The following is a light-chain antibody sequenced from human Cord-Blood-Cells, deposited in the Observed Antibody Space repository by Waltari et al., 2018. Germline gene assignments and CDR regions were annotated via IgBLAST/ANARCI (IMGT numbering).Light chain of an antibody. CDR1: KSVLYSSNNKNY. CDR2: WAS. V-gene: IGKV4-1*01. J-gene: IGKJ2*01. CDR3: QQYYSTPPT. Sequence: DIVMTQSPDSLAVSLGGRATNNCNSSKSVLYSSNNKNYLAWYQQKPGQPPKLLIYWASTRESGVPDRFSGSGSGTDFTLTISSLQAEDVAVYYCQQYYSTPPTFGQGTKLEIK.